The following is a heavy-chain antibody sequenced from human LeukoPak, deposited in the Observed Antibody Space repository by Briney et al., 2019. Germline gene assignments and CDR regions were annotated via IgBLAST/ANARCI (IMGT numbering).Heavy chain of an antibody. CDR1: GFTFSSYS. Sequence: PGGSLRLSCSASGFTFSSYSMCWVRQAPGQGQEYVSAISSTGGSTYYADSVKGRFTISRDNSKNTLYLQMSSLRAEDKAVYYCVKSRGTGREKYYFDYWGQGTLVTVSS. CDR2: ISSTGGST. D-gene: IGHD3/OR15-3a*01. V-gene: IGHV3-64D*06. J-gene: IGHJ4*02. CDR3: VKSRGTGREKYYFDY.